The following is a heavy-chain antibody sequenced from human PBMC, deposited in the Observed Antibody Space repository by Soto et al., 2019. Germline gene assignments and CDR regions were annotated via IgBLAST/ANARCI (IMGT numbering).Heavy chain of an antibody. D-gene: IGHD6-19*01. CDR1: GGSISSGGYY. CDR2: IYYSGST. Sequence: QVQLQESGPGLVKPSQTLSLTCTVSGGSISSGGYYWSWIRQHPGKGLEWIGYIYYSGSTYYNPSLKSRVTISVDTSKNQFSLKLSSVTAADTAVYYCARDFTDSSGPTLGMGVWGQWTTVTVSS. CDR3: ARDFTDSSGPTLGMGV. V-gene: IGHV4-31*03. J-gene: IGHJ6*02.